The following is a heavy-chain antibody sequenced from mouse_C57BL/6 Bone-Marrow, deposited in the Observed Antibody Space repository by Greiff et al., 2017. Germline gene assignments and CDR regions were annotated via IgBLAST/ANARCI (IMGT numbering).Heavy chain of an antibody. CDR1: GYSFTGYY. J-gene: IGHJ3*01. CDR2: INPSTGGT. V-gene: IGHV1-42*01. D-gene: IGHD2-3*01. CDR3: ARIRGDGYSWFAY. Sequence: EVQLQQSGPELVKPGASVKISCKASGYSFTGYYMNWVKQSPEKSLEWIGEINPSTGGTTYNQKFKAKATLTVDKSSSTAYMQLKSLTAEDSAVYYCARIRGDGYSWFAYWGQGTLVTVSA.